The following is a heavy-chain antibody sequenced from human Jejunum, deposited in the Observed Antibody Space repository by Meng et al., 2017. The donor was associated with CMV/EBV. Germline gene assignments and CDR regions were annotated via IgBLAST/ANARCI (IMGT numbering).Heavy chain of an antibody. J-gene: IGHJ6*02. Sequence: WMHWVRHSPGKGLEWVSRINTDGTTLTYAASVKGRFTVSRDNAKNMVYLQMDSLRANDTGVHYCVRADVADQNNIAIAYFYGLDVWGQGTTVTVSS. CDR1: W. D-gene: IGHD2/OR15-2a*01. CDR3: VRADVADQNNIAIAYFYGLDV. CDR2: INTDGTTL. V-gene: IGHV3-74*03.